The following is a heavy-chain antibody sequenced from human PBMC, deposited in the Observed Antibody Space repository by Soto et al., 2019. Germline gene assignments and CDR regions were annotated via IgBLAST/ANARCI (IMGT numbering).Heavy chain of an antibody. CDR3: ARLSQPLSNHRTFDY. V-gene: IGHV5-51*01. CDR2: IYPGDSDT. CDR1: GYSFTSYW. Sequence: GESLKISCKGSGYSFTSYWIGWVRQMPGKGLEWMGIIYPGDSDTRYSPSFQGQVTTSADKSISTAYLQWSSLKASDTAMYYCARLSQPLSNHRTFDYWGQGTLVTVSS. J-gene: IGHJ4*02. D-gene: IGHD1-7*01.